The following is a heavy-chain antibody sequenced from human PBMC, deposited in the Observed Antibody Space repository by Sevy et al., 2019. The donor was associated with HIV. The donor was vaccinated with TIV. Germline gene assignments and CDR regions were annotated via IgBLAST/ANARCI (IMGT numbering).Heavy chain of an antibody. D-gene: IGHD2-21*02. CDR1: GFTFTLYA. CDR2: ISYSGTNK. J-gene: IGHJ4*02. CDR3: ARVAVEYCTDDCYHRFDY. Sequence: GGSLRLSCAASGFTFTLYAIHWVRQAPGKGLEWVALISYSGTNKYYADSVKGRFTISRDDSKKTAYLQMNILRTDDTAVYYCARVAVEYCTDDCYHRFDYWGQGTQVTVSS. V-gene: IGHV3-30-3*01.